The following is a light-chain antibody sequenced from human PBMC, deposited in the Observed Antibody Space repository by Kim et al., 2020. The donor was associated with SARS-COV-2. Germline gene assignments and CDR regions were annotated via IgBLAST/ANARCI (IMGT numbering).Light chain of an antibody. J-gene: IGKJ1*01. CDR1: QSISDW. CDR3: QQYNSYPWT. Sequence: ASVGDRVTITCRASQSISDWLAWYQHKPGKAPNLLIYKSSNLQTGVPSRISGSGSGTEFTLTISSLQSDDLATYYCQQYNSYPWTFGQGTKVDIK. V-gene: IGKV1-5*03. CDR2: KSS.